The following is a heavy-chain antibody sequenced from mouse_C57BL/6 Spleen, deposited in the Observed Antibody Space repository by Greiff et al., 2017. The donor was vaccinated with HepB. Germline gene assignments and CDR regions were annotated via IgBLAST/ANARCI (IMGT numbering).Heavy chain of an antibody. CDR1: GYSFTGYY. J-gene: IGHJ4*01. CDR3: ARKGLREMDY. Sequence: VQLQQSGPELVKPGASVKISCKASGYSFTGYYMNWVKQSPEKSLEWIGEINPSTGGTTYNQKFKAKATLTVDKSSSTAYMQLKSLTSEDSAVYYCARKGLREMDYWGQGTSVTVSS. CDR2: INPSTGGT. V-gene: IGHV1-42*01. D-gene: IGHD2-2*01.